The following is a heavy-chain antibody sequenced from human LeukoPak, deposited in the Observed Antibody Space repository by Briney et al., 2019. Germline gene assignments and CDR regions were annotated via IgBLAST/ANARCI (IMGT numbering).Heavy chain of an antibody. V-gene: IGHV3-7*01. Sequence: GGSLRLSCAATGFTFSTYWMNWYRQAPGKGLEWVGNINQDASEINYVDSVRGRFTISRDNAKNSLHLQMNSLRAEDTAVYYCATDRDNSDWQKRFDSWGQGTLVTVSS. CDR3: ATDRDNSDWQKRFDS. CDR1: GFTFSTYW. J-gene: IGHJ4*02. D-gene: IGHD2-21*02. CDR2: INQDASEI.